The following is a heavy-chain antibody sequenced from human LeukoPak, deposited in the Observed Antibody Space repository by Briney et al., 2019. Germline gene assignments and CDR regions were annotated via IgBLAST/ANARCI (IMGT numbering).Heavy chain of an antibody. J-gene: IGHJ4*02. D-gene: IGHD3-9*01. CDR1: GFTFDDYA. CDR2: ISWNSGSI. Sequence: GRSLRLSCAASGFTFDDYAMHWVRQAPGKGLEWVSGISWNSGSIGYADSVKGRFTISRDNAKNSLYLQMNSLRAEDMALYYCAKDNYDILTCYFDYWGQGTLVTVSS. V-gene: IGHV3-9*03. CDR3: AKDNYDILTCYFDY.